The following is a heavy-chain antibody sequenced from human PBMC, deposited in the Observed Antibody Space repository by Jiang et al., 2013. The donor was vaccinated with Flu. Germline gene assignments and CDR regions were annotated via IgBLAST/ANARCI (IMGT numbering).Heavy chain of an antibody. CDR2: TYFRSQWLN. V-gene: IGHV6-1*01. CDR3: ARVTISSLDF. Sequence: SQTLSLTCTISGDSVSSSKTTWNWIRQSPSRGLEWLGRTYFRSQWLNDYAGSVKGRVTITPDTSKNQFSLHLNSVTPEDTAVYYCARVTISSLDFWGQGTLVTSPQ. J-gene: IGHJ4*02. D-gene: IGHD4/OR15-4a*01. CDR1: GDSVSSSKTT.